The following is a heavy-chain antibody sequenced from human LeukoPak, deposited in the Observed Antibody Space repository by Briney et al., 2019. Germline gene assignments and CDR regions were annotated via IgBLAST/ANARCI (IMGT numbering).Heavy chain of an antibody. V-gene: IGHV1-69*02. CDR2: IIPILGIA. CDR3: ASGGTSMITFGGVIISAFDI. J-gene: IGHJ3*02. Sequence: SVKVSCKASGGTFSSYTISWVRQAPGQGLEWMGRIIPILGIANYAQKFQGRVTITADKSTSTACMELSSLRSEDTAVYYCASGGTSMITFGGVIISAFDIWGQGTMVTVSS. CDR1: GGTFSSYT. D-gene: IGHD3-16*02.